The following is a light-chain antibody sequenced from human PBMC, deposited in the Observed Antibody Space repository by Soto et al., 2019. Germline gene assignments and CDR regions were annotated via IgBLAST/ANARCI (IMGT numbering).Light chain of an antibody. Sequence: EIVLTQSPATLSLSPGERATLSCRASQSVSSYLAWYQQKPGQAPRLLIYDASNRATGIPARFSGSGSGTDFTLTISSLEPEDFAVYYCQRRSNWPPFFTFGQGTRLEIK. J-gene: IGKJ5*01. CDR1: QSVSSY. CDR2: DAS. V-gene: IGKV3-11*01. CDR3: QRRSNWPPFFT.